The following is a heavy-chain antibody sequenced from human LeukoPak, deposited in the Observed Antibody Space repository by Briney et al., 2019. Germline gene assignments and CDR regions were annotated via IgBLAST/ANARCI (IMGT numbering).Heavy chain of an antibody. D-gene: IGHD5-18*01. CDR3: ARKDRLGYSYGQGPFDF. CDR1: GFTFSSYE. V-gene: IGHV3-48*03. CDR2: ISSSGSTI. J-gene: IGHJ4*02. Sequence: GGSLRLSCAASGFTFSSYEMNWVRQAPGKGLEWVSYISSSGSTIYYADSVKGRFTISRDNSRNTVYLQMNSLRAEDTAVYYCARKDRLGYSYGQGPFDFWGQGTLVTVSS.